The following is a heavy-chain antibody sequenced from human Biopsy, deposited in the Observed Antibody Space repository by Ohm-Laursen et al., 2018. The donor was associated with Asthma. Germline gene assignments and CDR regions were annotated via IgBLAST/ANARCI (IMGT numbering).Heavy chain of an antibody. Sequence: TLFLTCTVSGGSINIGDYYWSWIRQHPVKGLEWIGYIYYSGSTYYNPSLKSRVSISLDTSKNQFSLSLTSVTAADTAAYYCARTTYGDDGFDPWGQGTLVTVSS. CDR1: GGSINIGDYY. J-gene: IGHJ5*02. CDR2: IYYSGST. CDR3: ARTTYGDDGFDP. D-gene: IGHD4-17*01. V-gene: IGHV4-31*03.